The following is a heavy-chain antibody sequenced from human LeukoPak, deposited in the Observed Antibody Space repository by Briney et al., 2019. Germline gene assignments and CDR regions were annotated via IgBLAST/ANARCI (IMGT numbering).Heavy chain of an antibody. CDR1: GFTFIDYD. V-gene: IGHV3-13*01. Sequence: GGSLRLSCAASGFTFIDYDMLWVRQAMGKGLEWVSAIGIRGDTHYSGSVKGRFTISRENAESSLYLQMNSLRAEDTAVYYCARGGIQVSGIDEFDYWGQGTLVSVSS. D-gene: IGHD6-19*01. J-gene: IGHJ4*02. CDR3: ARGGIQVSGIDEFDY. CDR2: IGIRGDT.